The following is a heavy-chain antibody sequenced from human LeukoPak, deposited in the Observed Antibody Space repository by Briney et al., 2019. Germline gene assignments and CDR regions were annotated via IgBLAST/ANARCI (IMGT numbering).Heavy chain of an antibody. D-gene: IGHD3-22*01. CDR1: GFTFTSSA. J-gene: IGHJ4*02. CDR3: AVSLYYYDSSGYYSPAFDY. V-gene: IGHV1-58*01. Sequence: SVKVSCEASGFTFTSSAVQWVRQARGQRLEWIGWIVVGSGNTNYAQKFQERVTITRDMSTSTAYMELSSLRSEDTAVYYCAVSLYYYDSSGYYSPAFDYWGQGTLVTVSS. CDR2: IVVGSGNT.